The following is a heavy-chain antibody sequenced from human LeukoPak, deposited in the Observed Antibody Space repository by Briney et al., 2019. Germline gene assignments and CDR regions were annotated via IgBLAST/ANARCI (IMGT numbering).Heavy chain of an antibody. CDR3: ARHRLYYDILTGYYPPYYFDY. J-gene: IGHJ4*02. V-gene: IGHV4-34*01. D-gene: IGHD3-9*01. CDR1: GGSFSGYY. Sequence: NPSETLSLTCAVYGGSFSGYYWSWIRQPPGKGLEWIGEINHSGSTNYNPSLKSRVTISVDTSKNQFSLKLSSVTAADTAVYYCARHRLYYDILTGYYPPYYFDYWGQGTLVTVSS. CDR2: INHSGST.